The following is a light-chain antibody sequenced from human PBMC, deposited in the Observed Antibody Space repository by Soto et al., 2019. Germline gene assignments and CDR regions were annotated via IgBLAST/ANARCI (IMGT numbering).Light chain of an antibody. Sequence: DIEMTQCPSTLSGSVGDRVTINCRASQTISSWLAWYQQKPGKAPKLLIYKASTLKNGVPSRFSGSGSGTEFTLTISSLQPDDFATYYCQHYNSYSEAFGQGTKVDIK. CDR2: KAS. V-gene: IGKV1-5*03. J-gene: IGKJ1*01. CDR1: QTISSW. CDR3: QHYNSYSEA.